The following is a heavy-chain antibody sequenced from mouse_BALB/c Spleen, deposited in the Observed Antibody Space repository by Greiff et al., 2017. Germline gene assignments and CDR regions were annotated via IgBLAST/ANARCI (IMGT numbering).Heavy chain of an antibody. CDR3: VGGLRFAY. Sequence: EVQLVESGGGLVQPKGSLKLSCAASGFTFNTYAMNWVRQAPGKGLEWVARIRSKSNNYATYYADSVKDRFTISRDDSQSMLYLQMNNLKTEDTAMYYCVGGLRFAYWGQGTLVTVSA. D-gene: IGHD2-4*01. CDR2: IRSKSNNYAT. CDR1: GFTFNTYA. V-gene: IGHV10-1*02. J-gene: IGHJ3*01.